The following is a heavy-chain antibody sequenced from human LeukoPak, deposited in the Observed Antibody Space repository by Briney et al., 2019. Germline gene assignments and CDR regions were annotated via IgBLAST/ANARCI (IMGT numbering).Heavy chain of an antibody. Sequence: PGGSLRLSGAASGFTFDDYAMHWVRQAPGKGLEWVSGISWNSGSIGYADSVKGRFTISRDNAKNSLYLQMNSLRAEDTALYYCAKDNADYYDSSGYGYFDYWGQGTLVTVSS. CDR3: AKDNADYYDSSGYGYFDY. J-gene: IGHJ4*02. V-gene: IGHV3-9*01. CDR2: ISWNSGSI. D-gene: IGHD3-22*01. CDR1: GFTFDDYA.